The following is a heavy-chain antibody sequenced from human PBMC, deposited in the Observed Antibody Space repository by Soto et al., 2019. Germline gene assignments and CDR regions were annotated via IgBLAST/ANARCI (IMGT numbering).Heavy chain of an antibody. CDR2: IFTSGNT. CDR1: GGSMNDYY. V-gene: IGHV4-4*07. CDR3: ASGSLVSRYYGLDV. J-gene: IGHJ6*02. Sequence: SETLSLTCTVSGGSMNDYYWSWTRQPAGKGLEWIGRIFTSGNTNYNPSLRSRLTMSVDTSKNQVSLRLTSVTAADTAVYYCASGSLVSRYYGLDVWGQGTTVTVSS. D-gene: IGHD2-15*01.